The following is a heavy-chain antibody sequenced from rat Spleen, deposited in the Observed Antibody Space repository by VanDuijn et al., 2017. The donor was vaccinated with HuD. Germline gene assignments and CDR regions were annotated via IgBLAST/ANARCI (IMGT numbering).Heavy chain of an antibody. Sequence: QVQLKESGPGLVQPSQTLSLTCTVSGFSLTSNGVGWVRQPLGKGLVWMGTIWAGGSTNYNSALKSRWSISRDTSKSQVFLKMNSLQTEDIATYYCARGSYVMDAWGQGASVTVSS. CDR3: ARGSYVMDA. J-gene: IGHJ4*01. CDR2: IWAGGST. V-gene: IGHV2-72*01. CDR1: GFSLTSNG.